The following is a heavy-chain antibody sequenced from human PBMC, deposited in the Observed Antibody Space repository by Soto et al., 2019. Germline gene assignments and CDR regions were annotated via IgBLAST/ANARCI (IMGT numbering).Heavy chain of an antibody. CDR3: ARLTYYDFWSGSTNWFDP. V-gene: IGHV3-33*01. D-gene: IGHD3-3*01. CDR1: GFTFSSYG. J-gene: IGHJ5*02. Sequence: GGSLRLSCAASGFTFSSYGMHWVRQAPGKGLEWVAVIWYDGSNKYYADSVKGRFTISRDNSKNTLYLQMNSLRAEDTAVYYCARLTYYDFWSGSTNWFDPWGQGTLVTVSS. CDR2: IWYDGSNK.